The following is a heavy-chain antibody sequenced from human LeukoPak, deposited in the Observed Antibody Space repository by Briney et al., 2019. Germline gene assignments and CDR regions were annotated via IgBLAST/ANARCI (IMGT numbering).Heavy chain of an antibody. Sequence: ASVNVSCKASGFTFTGYYIHWVRQAPGQGLEWMGWINPNNGGTNYAQTFQDRVTMTRDTSISTAYMELSRLRSDDTALYYCTRDLVGGTWASSYWGQGTLVTVSS. J-gene: IGHJ4*02. CDR2: INPNNGGT. D-gene: IGHD1-14*01. V-gene: IGHV1-2*02. CDR3: TRDLVGGTWASSY. CDR1: GFTFTGYY.